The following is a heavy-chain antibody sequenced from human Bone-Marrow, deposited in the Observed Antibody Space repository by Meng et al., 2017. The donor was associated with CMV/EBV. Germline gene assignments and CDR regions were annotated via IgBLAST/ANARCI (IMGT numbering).Heavy chain of an antibody. CDR1: SSYA. V-gene: IGHV1-69*01. Sequence: SSYAISWVRQAPGQGLEWMGGIIPIFGTANYAQKFQGRVTITADESTSTAYMELSSLRSEDTAVYYCARHHSYGYPDTFEYYGMDVWGQGTTVTVSS. CDR3: ARHHSYGYPDTFEYYGMDV. J-gene: IGHJ6*02. CDR2: IIPIFGTA. D-gene: IGHD5-18*01.